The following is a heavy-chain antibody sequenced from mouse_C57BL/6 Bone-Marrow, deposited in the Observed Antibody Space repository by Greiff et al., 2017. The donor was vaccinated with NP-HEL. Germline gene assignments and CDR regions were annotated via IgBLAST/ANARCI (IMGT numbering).Heavy chain of an antibody. CDR2: IYPYNDGT. CDR1: GYTFTSYV. J-gene: IGHJ1*03. Sequence: EVKLVESGPELVKPGASVKMSCKASGYTFTSYVMHWVKQKPGQGLEWIGYIYPYNDGTKYNEKFKGKATLTSDKSSSTAYMELSSLTSEDSAVYYCARSSTTVVAPYWYFDVWGTGTTVTVSS. D-gene: IGHD1-1*01. V-gene: IGHV1-14*01. CDR3: ARSSTTVVAPYWYFDV.